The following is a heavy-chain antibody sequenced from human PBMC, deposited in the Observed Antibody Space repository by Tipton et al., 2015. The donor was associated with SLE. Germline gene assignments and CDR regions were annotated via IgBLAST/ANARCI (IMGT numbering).Heavy chain of an antibody. Sequence: TLSLTCTVSGGSISTTSHYWAWIRQPPGKGLECLGTIYHSGSTYYNPSLESRVTMSVDTSKNHFSLNLTSVTAADTAVYYCARTYNDFGTTWFDPWGQGALVTVSS. J-gene: IGHJ5*02. CDR1: GGSISTTSHY. CDR2: IYHSGST. D-gene: IGHD1-14*01. CDR3: ARTYNDFGTTWFDP. V-gene: IGHV4-39*07.